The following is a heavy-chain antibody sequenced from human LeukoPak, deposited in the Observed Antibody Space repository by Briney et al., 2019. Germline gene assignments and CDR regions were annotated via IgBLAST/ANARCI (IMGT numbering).Heavy chain of an antibody. Sequence: PGGSLRLSCAASGFTFDDYAMHWVRQAPGKGLEWVSGISWNSGSIGYADSVKGRFTISRDNAKNSLYLQMNSLRAEDTALYYCVKGNPDSSSDDAFDIWGQGTMVTVSS. D-gene: IGHD6-6*01. J-gene: IGHJ3*02. V-gene: IGHV3-9*01. CDR3: VKGNPDSSSDDAFDI. CDR2: ISWNSGSI. CDR1: GFTFDDYA.